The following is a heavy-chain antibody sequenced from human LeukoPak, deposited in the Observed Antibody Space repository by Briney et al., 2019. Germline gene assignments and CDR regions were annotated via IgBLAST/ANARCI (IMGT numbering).Heavy chain of an antibody. J-gene: IGHJ6*02. V-gene: IGHV1-18*01. D-gene: IGHD5-18*01. Sequence: GASVKVSCKASGYTFTSYGISWVRQAPGQGLEWMGWISAYNGNTNYAQKLQGRVTMTTDTSTSTAYMELGSLRSDDTAVYYCARDRPPPRDSYGPARYYYYYGMDVWGQGTTVTVSS. CDR3: ARDRPPPRDSYGPARYYYYYGMDV. CDR1: GYTFTSYG. CDR2: ISAYNGNT.